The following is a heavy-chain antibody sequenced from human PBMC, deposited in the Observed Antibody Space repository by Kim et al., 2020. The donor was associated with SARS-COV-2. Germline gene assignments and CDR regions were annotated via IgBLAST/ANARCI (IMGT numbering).Heavy chain of an antibody. V-gene: IGHV4-61*02. Sequence: SLKSRVTISVDTSKNQFSLKLSSVTAADTAVYYCARDRWLPIVGYYGMDVWGQGTTVTVSS. J-gene: IGHJ6*02. D-gene: IGHD2-21*01. CDR3: ARDRWLPIVGYYGMDV.